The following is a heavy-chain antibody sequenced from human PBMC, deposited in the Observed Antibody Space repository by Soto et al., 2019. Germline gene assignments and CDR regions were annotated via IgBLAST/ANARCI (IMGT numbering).Heavy chain of an antibody. CDR1: GFSLSTSGVG. CDR2: IYWDDDK. CDR3: AHALGAVAGTGWFDP. V-gene: IGHV2-5*02. J-gene: IGHJ5*02. D-gene: IGHD6-19*01. Sequence: QITLKESGPTLVKPTQTLTLTCTFSGFSLSTSGVGVGWIRQPPGKALEWLALIYWDDDKRYSPSLKSRLTITKDTSKNQVVLTMTNMDPVDTATYYCAHALGAVAGTGWFDPWGQGTLVTVSS.